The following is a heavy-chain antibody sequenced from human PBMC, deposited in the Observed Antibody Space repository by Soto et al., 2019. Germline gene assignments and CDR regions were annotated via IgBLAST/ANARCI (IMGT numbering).Heavy chain of an antibody. Sequence: EVQLVESGGGLVQPGGSLRLSCAASGFSFSSSWMHWVRQAPGKGLVWVSRISFDGTATTSADAVKGRFIISRDNAKNTLFLQRPNLRATATAMYYCGRDRRLRGQPFDIWGQGTFVSVSS. CDR1: GFSFSSSW. D-gene: IGHD2-21*02. CDR2: ISFDGTAT. J-gene: IGHJ3*02. CDR3: GRDRRLRGQPFDI. V-gene: IGHV3-74*03.